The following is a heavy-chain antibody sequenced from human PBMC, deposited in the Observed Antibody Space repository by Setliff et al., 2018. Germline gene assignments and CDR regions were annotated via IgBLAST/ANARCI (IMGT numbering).Heavy chain of an antibody. J-gene: IGHJ3*01. CDR1: VGSISSSSYY. CDR2: INHRGST. V-gene: IGHV4-39*06. D-gene: IGHD3-22*01. Sequence: SVTLSLPCTVSVGSISSSSYYWGWIRNPPGRGLAWIWCINHRGSTNYNPSLKSRVTITVDTSKNQFALKLSAVTAADTAVYYCARGKIRISMIVVPKGVAFDYWGQGTMVTVSS. CDR3: ARGKIRISMIVVPKGVAFDY.